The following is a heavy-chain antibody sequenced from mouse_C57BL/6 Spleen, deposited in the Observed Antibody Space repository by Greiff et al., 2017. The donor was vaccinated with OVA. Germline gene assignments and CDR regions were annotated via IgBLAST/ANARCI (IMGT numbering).Heavy chain of an antibody. V-gene: IGHV2-3*01. CDR3: AKQLGYYDSSYFDV. CDR1: GFSLTSYG. D-gene: IGHD1-1*01. Sequence: QVQLKESGPGLVAPSQSLSITCTVSGFSLTSYGVSWVRQPPGKGLEWLGVIWGDGSTNYHSALISRLSTRKDNSKSQAFLQLKSLRTDDTAAYYCAKQLGYYDSSYFDVWGTGTTVTVSS. CDR2: IWGDGST. J-gene: IGHJ1*03.